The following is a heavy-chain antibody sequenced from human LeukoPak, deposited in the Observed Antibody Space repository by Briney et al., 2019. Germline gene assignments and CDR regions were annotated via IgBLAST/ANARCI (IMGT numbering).Heavy chain of an antibody. J-gene: IGHJ4*02. D-gene: IGHD1-26*01. V-gene: IGHV3-30*02. CDR3: AKPSGNCVDY. Sequence: GGSLRLSCGASGFSFSDHAMHWVRQAPDKGLEWVAFIWFDGTTTDYTDSVKGRFTISRDNSKNTLFLQMNSLRPEDTGVYFCAKPSGNCVDYWGQGTLVTVS. CDR1: GFSFSDHA. CDR2: IWFDGTTT.